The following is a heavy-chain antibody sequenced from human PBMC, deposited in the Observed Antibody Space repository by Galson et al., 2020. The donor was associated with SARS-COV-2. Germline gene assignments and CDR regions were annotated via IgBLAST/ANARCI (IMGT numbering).Heavy chain of an antibody. V-gene: IGHV4-39*01. CDR2: IYYSGST. D-gene: IGHD5-12*01. CDR3: ADEYSGYEMDDTFAI. CDR1: GGSISSSSYY. Sequence: SETLSLTCTVSGGSISSSSYYWGWIRQPPGKGLEWIGSIYYSGSTYYNPTHKSRVTISVHTSKNQFSLKPSSVTAADTSVYYCADEYSGYEMDDTFAIWGQGTLVTVSS. J-gene: IGHJ3*02.